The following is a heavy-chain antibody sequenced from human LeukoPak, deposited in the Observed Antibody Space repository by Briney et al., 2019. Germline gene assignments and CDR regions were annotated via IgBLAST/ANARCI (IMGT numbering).Heavy chain of an antibody. D-gene: IGHD2-15*01. V-gene: IGHV1-2*02. CDR2: INPNSGDT. J-gene: IGHJ5*02. CDR3: ARGPLEYCSGGSCYSGRNWFDP. CDR1: GYTFTGYY. Sequence: ASVKVSCKASGYTFTGYYLHWLRQAPGHGLEWMGWINPNSGDTNYAQKFQGRVTMTRDTSISTAYMDLRRLKSDDTAVYFCARGPLEYCSGGSCYSGRNWFDPWGQGTLVTASS.